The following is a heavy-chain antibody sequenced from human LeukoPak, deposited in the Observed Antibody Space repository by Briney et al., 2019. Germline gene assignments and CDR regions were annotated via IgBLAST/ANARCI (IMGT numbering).Heavy chain of an antibody. Sequence: PGGSLRLSCAASGFTFSGSAIHWVRQASGKGLEWVGRIRSKANSYATTDVASVRGRFSISRDDSKNTAYLQMNSLKTEDTAVYYCTRPSYDSSVSGVVYWGQGTLVTVSP. V-gene: IGHV3-73*01. CDR3: TRPSYDSSVSGVVY. D-gene: IGHD3-22*01. CDR1: GFTFSGSA. CDR2: IRSKANSYAT. J-gene: IGHJ4*02.